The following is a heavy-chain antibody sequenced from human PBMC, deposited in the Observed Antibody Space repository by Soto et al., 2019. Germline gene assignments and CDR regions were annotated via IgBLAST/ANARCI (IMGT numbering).Heavy chain of an antibody. CDR1: GGSISSSSCY. CDR3: ARHISLWGYYGSGNQHWFDP. D-gene: IGHD3-10*01. J-gene: IGHJ5*02. V-gene: IGHV4-39*01. CDR2: LYYIGRT. Sequence: SETLSFTCTVSGGSISSSSCYWGWIRQPTGKGVEGIGRLYYIGRTYYNPSLTSRVTLSVDTSKTQFSLKLSSVTAADTAVYYCARHISLWGYYGSGNQHWFDPWGQGTLVTVSS.